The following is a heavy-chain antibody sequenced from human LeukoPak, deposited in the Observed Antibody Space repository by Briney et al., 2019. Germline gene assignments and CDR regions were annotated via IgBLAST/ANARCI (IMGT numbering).Heavy chain of an antibody. D-gene: IGHD6-13*01. V-gene: IGHV3-23*01. J-gene: IGHJ6*02. Sequence: PGGSLRLSCAASGFTFSSYAMSWVRQAPGKGLKWVSAISGSGGSTYYADSVKGRFTISRDNSKNTLYLQMNSLRAEDTAVYYCAKGTYSSPYYYYGMDVWGQGTTVTVSS. CDR3: AKGTYSSPYYYYGMDV. CDR1: GFTFSSYA. CDR2: ISGSGGST.